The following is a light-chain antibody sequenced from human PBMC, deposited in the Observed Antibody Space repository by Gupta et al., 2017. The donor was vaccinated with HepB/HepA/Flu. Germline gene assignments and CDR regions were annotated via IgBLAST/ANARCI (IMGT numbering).Light chain of an antibody. Sequence: DIQMTKSPSSLSASVGDRVTITCRASQSISSYLNWYQQKPGKVPKLLIYAASSLQSGVPSRFSGSGSGTDFTLTISSLQPEDFATYYCQQSYSTPQTFGQGTKVEIK. CDR2: AAS. J-gene: IGKJ1*01. CDR1: QSISSY. V-gene: IGKV1-39*01. CDR3: QQSYSTPQT.